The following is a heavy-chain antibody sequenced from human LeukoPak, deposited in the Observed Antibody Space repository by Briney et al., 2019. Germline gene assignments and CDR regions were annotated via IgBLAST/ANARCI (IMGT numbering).Heavy chain of an antibody. CDR2: ISAYNGIT. J-gene: IGHJ4*02. CDR1: GYTFTSYG. V-gene: IGHV1-18*01. CDR3: ARDWAFGELLYVWDY. Sequence: ASVKVSCKASGYTFTSYGISWVRQAPGQGLEWMGWISAYNGITNYAQKLQGRVTMTTDTSTSTAYMELRSLRSDDTAVYYCARDWAFGELLYVWDYWGQGTLVTVSS. D-gene: IGHD3-10*01.